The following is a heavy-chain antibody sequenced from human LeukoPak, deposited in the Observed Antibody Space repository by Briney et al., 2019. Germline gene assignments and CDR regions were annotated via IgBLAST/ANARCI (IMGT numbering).Heavy chain of an antibody. D-gene: IGHD3-10*01. J-gene: IGHJ4*02. CDR3: ARAITLDY. CDR2: IYYSGST. Sequence: SETLSLTCTVSGGSISSYYWSWIRQPPGKGLEWIGYIYYSGSTNYNPSLKSRVTISVDTSKNQFSLKLSSVTAADTAVYYCARAITLDYWGQGTLVTVSS. V-gene: IGHV4-59*12. CDR1: GGSISSYY.